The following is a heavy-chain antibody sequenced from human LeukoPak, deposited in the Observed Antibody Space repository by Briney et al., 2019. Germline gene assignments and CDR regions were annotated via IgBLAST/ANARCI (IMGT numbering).Heavy chain of an antibody. J-gene: IGHJ2*01. CDR1: GGSISSGY. CDR3: ARGSPLDWYFDL. CDR2: IYYSGST. Sequence: PSETLSLTCTVSGGSISSGYWNWIRQPPGNGLEWIGYIYYSGSTKYNPSLMSRVTISVDTSKNQFSLRLTSVTAADTAVYYCARGSPLDWYFDLWGRGTLVSVSS. V-gene: IGHV4-59*01.